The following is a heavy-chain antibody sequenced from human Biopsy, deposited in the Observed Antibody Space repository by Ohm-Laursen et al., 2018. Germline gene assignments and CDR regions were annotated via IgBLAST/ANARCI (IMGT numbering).Heavy chain of an antibody. D-gene: IGHD2-2*01. CDR1: GYTFTAFS. CDR3: ARGRRHCSGTCSRWYFDL. V-gene: IGHV1-2*02. Sequence: ASVTVSCKPSGYTFTAFSVHWLRQAPGQGLEWMGWINPKRGDTDYPQNFQGRVSMTRDTSISTAYMDLSRLRSDDTAVYYCARGRRHCSGTCSRWYFDLWGRGTLVTVSS. CDR2: INPKRGDT. J-gene: IGHJ2*01.